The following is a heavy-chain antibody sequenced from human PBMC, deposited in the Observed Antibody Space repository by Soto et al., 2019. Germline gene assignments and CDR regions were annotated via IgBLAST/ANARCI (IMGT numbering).Heavy chain of an antibody. D-gene: IGHD6-19*01. CDR1: GFTFSSYG. CDR3: ARDIAVADYAFDI. CDR2: IWYDGSNK. Sequence: QVQLVESGGGVVQPGRSLRLSCAASGFTFSSYGMHWVRQAPGKGLEWVAVIWYDGSNKYYADSVKGRFTISRDNSKNTLYLQMNSLRADDTAVYYCARDIAVADYAFDIWGQGTMVTVSS. J-gene: IGHJ3*02. V-gene: IGHV3-33*01.